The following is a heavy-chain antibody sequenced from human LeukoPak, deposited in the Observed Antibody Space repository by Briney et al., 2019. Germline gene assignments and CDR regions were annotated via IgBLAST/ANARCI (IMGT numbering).Heavy chain of an antibody. J-gene: IGHJ4*02. CDR2: IYFPGHT. Sequence: SETLSLTCTVSGGSISGDYWSWIRQSPGKELELIGYIYFPGHTNYKPSLRSRVTISEDTSKNVFSLTLNSVTAADTAIYYCARQGGTYFPHFDVWGPGTLVTVSS. V-gene: IGHV4-59*08. CDR1: GGSISGDY. D-gene: IGHD2/OR15-2a*01. CDR3: ARQGGTYFPHFDV.